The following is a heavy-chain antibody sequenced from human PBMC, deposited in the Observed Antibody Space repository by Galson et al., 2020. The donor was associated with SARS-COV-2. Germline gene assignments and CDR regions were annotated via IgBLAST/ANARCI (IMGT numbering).Heavy chain of an antibody. V-gene: IGHV1-2*02. CDR2: INPSTGGT. CDR1: GYTFTGYY. J-gene: IGHJ6*02. Sequence: ASVKVSCKTSGYTFTGYYIHWVRQAPGQGLEWMGWINPSTGGTSYAQRFQGRVTMTRDTSIGTAYMELKRLRSDDTAMYYCARVRGGYGDVPPYGMDVWGQGTTVTVSS. D-gene: IGHD4-17*01. CDR3: ARVRGGYGDVPPYGMDV.